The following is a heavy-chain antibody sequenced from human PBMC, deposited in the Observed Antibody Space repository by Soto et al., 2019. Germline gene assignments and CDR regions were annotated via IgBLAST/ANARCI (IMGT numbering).Heavy chain of an antibody. Sequence: SVKVSCKASGGTFSSYAISWVRQAPGQGLEWMGGIIPIFGTANYAQKFQGRVTIAADESTSTAYMELSSLRSEDTAVYYCGREYCSSTGCQNTYNWFDPWGQGTLVTVSS. CDR3: GREYCSSTGCQNTYNWFDP. V-gene: IGHV1-69*13. D-gene: IGHD2-2*01. CDR2: IIPIFGTA. CDR1: GGTFSSYA. J-gene: IGHJ5*02.